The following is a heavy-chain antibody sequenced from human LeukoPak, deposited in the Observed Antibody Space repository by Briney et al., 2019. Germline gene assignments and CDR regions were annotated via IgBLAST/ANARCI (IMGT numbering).Heavy chain of an antibody. CDR2: IYYSGST. Sequence: PSETLSLTCIVSGGSISSGDYYWSWTRQPPGKGLEWIGYIYYSGSTYYNPSLKSRITMSVDTSKNQFSLKLSSVTAADTAVYYCATHSSSYSYFDYWGQGTLVTVSS. D-gene: IGHD3-22*01. CDR3: ATHSSSYSYFDY. V-gene: IGHV4-30-4*01. J-gene: IGHJ4*02. CDR1: GGSISSGDYY.